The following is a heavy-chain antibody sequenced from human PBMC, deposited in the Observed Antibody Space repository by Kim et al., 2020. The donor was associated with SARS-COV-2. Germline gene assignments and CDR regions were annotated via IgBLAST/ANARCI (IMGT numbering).Heavy chain of an antibody. CDR3: AREEWDGSGSYYNGPFFY. D-gene: IGHD3-10*01. Sequence: LRSRVTISVDTSKNQFSLKLSSVTAADTAVYYCAREEWDGSGSYYNGPFFYWGQGTLVTVSS. J-gene: IGHJ4*02. V-gene: IGHV4-59*01.